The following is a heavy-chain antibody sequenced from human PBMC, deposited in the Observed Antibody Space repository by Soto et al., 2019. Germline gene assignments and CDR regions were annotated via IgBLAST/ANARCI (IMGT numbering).Heavy chain of an antibody. CDR3: ARGGKDIVVVPAAIHFDY. Sequence: QVQLQESGPGLVKPSQTLSLTCTVSGGSISSGGYYWSWIRQHPGKGLEWIGYIYYSGSTYYNPSLKSRVTISVDTSKNQFSLKLSSVTAADTAVYYCARGGKDIVVVPAAIHFDYWGQGTLVTVSS. J-gene: IGHJ4*02. D-gene: IGHD2-2*01. CDR1: GGSISSGGYY. V-gene: IGHV4-31*03. CDR2: IYYSGST.